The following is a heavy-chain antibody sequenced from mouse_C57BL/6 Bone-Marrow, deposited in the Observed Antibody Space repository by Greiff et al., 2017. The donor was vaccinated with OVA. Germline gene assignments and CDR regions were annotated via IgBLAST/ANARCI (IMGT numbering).Heavy chain of an antibody. D-gene: IGHD2-4*01. Sequence: DVQLQESGPGLVKPSQSLSLTCSVTGYSITSGYYWNWIRQFPGNKLEWMGYISYDGSNNYNPSLKNRISITRDTSKNQFFLKLNSVTTEDTATYYCARRIYYDVPYFDYWGQGTTLTVSS. CDR2: ISYDGSN. CDR3: ARRIYYDVPYFDY. CDR1: GYSITSGYY. J-gene: IGHJ2*01. V-gene: IGHV3-6*01.